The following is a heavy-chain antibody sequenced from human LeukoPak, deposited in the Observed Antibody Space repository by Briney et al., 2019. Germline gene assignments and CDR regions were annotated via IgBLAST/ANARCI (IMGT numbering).Heavy chain of an antibody. CDR2: IYTSGRT. CDR3: ARANIVCGGDCYYFDY. Sequence: PSETLSLTCTVSGGSISSYYWSWIRQPAGKGLEWIGRIYTSGRTNYNPSLKSRVTMSVDTSKNQFSLKLSSVTAADTAVYYCARANIVCGGDCYYFDYWGQGTLVTVSS. J-gene: IGHJ4*02. V-gene: IGHV4-4*07. D-gene: IGHD2-21*01. CDR1: GGSISSYY.